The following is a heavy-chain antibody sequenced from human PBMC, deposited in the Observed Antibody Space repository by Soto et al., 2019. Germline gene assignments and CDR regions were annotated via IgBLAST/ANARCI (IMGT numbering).Heavy chain of an antibody. V-gene: IGHV3-30*18. J-gene: IGHJ3*02. CDR1: GFTFSSYG. CDR2: ISYDGSNK. Sequence: GGSLRLSCAASGFTFSSYGMHWVRQAPGKGLEWVAVISYDGSNKYYADSVKGRFTISRDNSKNTLYLQMNSLRAEDTAVYYCAKVVPMQSPKYYDILTGYPEPHDAFDIWGQGTMVTVS. D-gene: IGHD3-9*01. CDR3: AKVVPMQSPKYYDILTGYPEPHDAFDI.